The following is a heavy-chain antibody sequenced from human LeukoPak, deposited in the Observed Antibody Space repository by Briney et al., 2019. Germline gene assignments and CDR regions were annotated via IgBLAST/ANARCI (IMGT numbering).Heavy chain of an antibody. Sequence: ASVKVSCTASGYTFTSYYINWVRQAPGQGLEWMGWISAYNGITNYAQKLQDRVTMTTDTSTSTAYMEPRSLTSDDTAVYYCARDGGSDSSNWYGKWLAPWGQGTLVTVSS. CDR2: ISAYNGIT. CDR1: GYTFTSYY. D-gene: IGHD6-13*01. J-gene: IGHJ5*02. CDR3: ARDGGSDSSNWYGKWLAP. V-gene: IGHV1-18*01.